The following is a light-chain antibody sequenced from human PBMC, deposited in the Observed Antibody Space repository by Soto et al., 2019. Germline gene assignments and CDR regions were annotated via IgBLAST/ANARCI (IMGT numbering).Light chain of an antibody. V-gene: IGLV2-11*01. CDR1: SSDVGAYNY. CDR2: DVN. CDR3: SSYAGSYTYV. Sequence: QSALTQPRSVSGSPGQSVIISCTGTSSDVGAYNYVSWYQHHPGKAPKAMIYDVNKRPSGVPDRFSGSKSGNTASLTISWLQAEDEGDYYCSSYAGSYTYVFGSGTKLTVL. J-gene: IGLJ1*01.